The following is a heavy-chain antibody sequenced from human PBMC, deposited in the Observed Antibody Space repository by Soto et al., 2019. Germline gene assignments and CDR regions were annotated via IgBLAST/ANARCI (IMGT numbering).Heavy chain of an antibody. CDR1: GYSFTTNW. V-gene: IGHV5-51*01. J-gene: IGHJ4*02. Sequence: SGESLKISCQGSGYSFTTNWIAWVRRMPGKGLEWMGIIYPTDSNTRYSPSFQGQVTISVDKSISTAYLQWSSLKASDTAIYYCAGVGHFASTIIDYWGQGTLVTVSS. CDR3: AGVGHFASTIIDY. D-gene: IGHD1-26*01. CDR2: IYPTDSNT.